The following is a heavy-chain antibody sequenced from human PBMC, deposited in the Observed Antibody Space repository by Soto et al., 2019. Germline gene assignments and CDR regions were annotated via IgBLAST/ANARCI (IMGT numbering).Heavy chain of an antibody. Sequence: QVQLQESGPGLVKPSQTLSLTCTVSGGSISSGGYYWSWIRQHPGKGLEWIGYIYYSGSTYYNPSLKRRVTISVGTSKNQFSLKLSSVTAADTAVYYCARGSGDYVWGSYRKWAFDYWGQGTLVTVSS. CDR2: IYYSGST. J-gene: IGHJ4*02. CDR1: GGSISSGGYY. D-gene: IGHD3-16*02. CDR3: ARGSGDYVWGSYRKWAFDY. V-gene: IGHV4-31*03.